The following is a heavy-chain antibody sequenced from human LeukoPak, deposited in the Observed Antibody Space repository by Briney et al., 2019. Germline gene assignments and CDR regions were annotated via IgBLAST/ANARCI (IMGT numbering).Heavy chain of an antibody. D-gene: IGHD4-17*01. Sequence: SETLSLTCAVYGGSFSGYYWSWIRQPPGKGLEWIGEINHSGSTNYNPSLKSRVTISVDTSKNQFSLKLSSVTAADTAVYYCARGSDYGDYTGDYWGQGTLVTVSS. CDR3: ARGSDYGDYTGDY. J-gene: IGHJ4*02. V-gene: IGHV4-34*01. CDR1: GGSFSGYY. CDR2: INHSGST.